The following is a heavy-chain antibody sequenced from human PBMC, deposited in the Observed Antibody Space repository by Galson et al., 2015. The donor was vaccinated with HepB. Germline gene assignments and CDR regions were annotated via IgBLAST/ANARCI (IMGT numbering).Heavy chain of an antibody. CDR2: IIPILGIA. CDR3: ARDKGIAAAGIATDLGWFDP. Sequence: SVKVSCKASGGTFSSYTISWVRQAPGQGLEWMGRIIPILGIANYAQKFQGRVTITADKSTSTAYMELSSLRSEDTAVYYCARDKGIAAAGIATDLGWFDPWGQGTLVTVSS. V-gene: IGHV1-69*04. CDR1: GGTFSSYT. J-gene: IGHJ5*02. D-gene: IGHD6-13*01.